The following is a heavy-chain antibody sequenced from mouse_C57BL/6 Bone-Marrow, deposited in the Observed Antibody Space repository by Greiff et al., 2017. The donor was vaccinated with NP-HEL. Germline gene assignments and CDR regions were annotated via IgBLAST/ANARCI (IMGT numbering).Heavy chain of an antibody. CDR3: ASLQLRLRNYAMDY. CDR1: GYTFTSSD. J-gene: IGHJ4*01. D-gene: IGHD3-2*02. V-gene: IGHV1-85*01. Sequence: QVQLQQSGPELVKPGASVKLSCKASGYTFTSSDINWVKQRPGPGLEWIGWIYPRDGRTKYNEKFKGKATLTVDTSSSTAYMELHSLTSEDSAVYFCASLQLRLRNYAMDYWGKGTSVTVSS. CDR2: IYPRDGRT.